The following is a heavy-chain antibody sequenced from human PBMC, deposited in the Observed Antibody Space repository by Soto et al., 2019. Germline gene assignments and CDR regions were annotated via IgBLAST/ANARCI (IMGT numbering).Heavy chain of an antibody. V-gene: IGHV1-18*01. CDR2: ISGNNGDT. CDR1: GYTFTNYG. D-gene: IGHD3-3*01. J-gene: IGHJ4*02. Sequence: QVQLVQSGAEVKKSGASMKVSCKASGYTFTNYGVAWVRRAPGQGLEWMGWISGNNGDTKYAQNLQNRVTMTTDTSTNTAYMEVRSLRSDDTAVYYCGRGGLGVSGTYDYWGQGTLVTVSS. CDR3: GRGGLGVSGTYDY.